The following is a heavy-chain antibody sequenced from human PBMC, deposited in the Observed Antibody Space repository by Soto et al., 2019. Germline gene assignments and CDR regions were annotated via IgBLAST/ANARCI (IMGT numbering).Heavy chain of an antibody. V-gene: IGHV3-74*01. Sequence: EVQLVESGGGLVQPGGSLRLSCAASGLTFSNYWMHWVRQVPGKGLVWVSRISSDGSGTSYADSVKGRFTISRDNAKNTLYLQMNSLKTEDSAVYYCASCGYSGYGATQNDYWGQGTLVTVSS. D-gene: IGHD5-12*01. CDR3: ASCGYSGYGATQNDY. J-gene: IGHJ4*02. CDR2: ISSDGSGT. CDR1: GLTFSNYW.